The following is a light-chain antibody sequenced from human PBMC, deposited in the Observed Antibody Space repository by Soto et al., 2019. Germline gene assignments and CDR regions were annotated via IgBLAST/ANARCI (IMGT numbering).Light chain of an antibody. V-gene: IGKV3-20*01. Sequence: ENVLTQSPGTLSLSPGERATLSCRASQTVSSYLTWYQQRPGQAPRLLIYGASKRATGIPDRFSGSGSGIDFTLTISTLEPEDFALYYCQQYGTSPITFGQGTRLEIK. J-gene: IGKJ5*01. CDR2: GAS. CDR1: QTVSSY. CDR3: QQYGTSPIT.